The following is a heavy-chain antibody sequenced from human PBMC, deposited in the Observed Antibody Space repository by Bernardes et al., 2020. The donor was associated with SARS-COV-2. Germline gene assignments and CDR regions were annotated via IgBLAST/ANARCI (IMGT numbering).Heavy chain of an antibody. D-gene: IGHD2-21*01. CDR3: AHRQCILWWCNWFDP. CDR2: IYWDDDK. Sequence: TLVKPTQTLTLTCTFSGFSLSTSGVGVGWIRQPPGKALEWLALIYWDDDKRYSPSLKSRLTITKDTSKNQVVLTMTNMDPVDTATYYCAHRQCILWWCNWFDPWGQGTLVTVSS. J-gene: IGHJ5*02. CDR1: GFSLSTSGVG. V-gene: IGHV2-5*02.